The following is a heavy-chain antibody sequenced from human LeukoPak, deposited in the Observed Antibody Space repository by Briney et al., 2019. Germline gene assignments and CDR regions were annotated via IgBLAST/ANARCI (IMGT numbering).Heavy chain of an antibody. Sequence: SSETLSLTCTVSGGSISSSSYYWGWIRQPPGKGLEWIGSIYYSGNTYYNPSLKSRVTISVDTSKNQFSLKLSSVTAADTALYYCARDHACSNGVCPYFDSWGQGTLVTVSS. V-gene: IGHV4-39*07. CDR2: IYYSGNT. CDR1: GGSISSSSYY. D-gene: IGHD2-8*01. J-gene: IGHJ4*02. CDR3: ARDHACSNGVCPYFDS.